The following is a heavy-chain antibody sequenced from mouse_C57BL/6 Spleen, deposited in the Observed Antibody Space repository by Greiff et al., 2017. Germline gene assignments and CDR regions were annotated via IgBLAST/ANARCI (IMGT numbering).Heavy chain of an antibody. CDR2: IDPSDSYT. CDR3: ARDGNYLLDY. J-gene: IGHJ2*01. Sequence: QVQLQQSGAELVRPGTSVKLSCKASGYTFTSYWMHWVKQRPGQGLEWIGVIDPSDSYTNYNQKFKGKATLTVDTSSSTAYMQLSSLTSEDSAVYYCARDGNYLLDYCGQGTTLTVSS. D-gene: IGHD2-1*01. V-gene: IGHV1-59*01. CDR1: GYTFTSYW.